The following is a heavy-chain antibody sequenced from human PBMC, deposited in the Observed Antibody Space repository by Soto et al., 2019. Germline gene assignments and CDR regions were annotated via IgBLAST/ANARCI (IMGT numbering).Heavy chain of an antibody. D-gene: IGHD5-12*01. Sequence: PRGSLRLSCAASGLTSGIYDISWVRQAPGKGLEWVSVISTGGVPYYADSVKGRCTISRDISKNTLFLQMSSLRVEDTAVYYCARGGTGYKQFDYWGQGTLVTVSS. CDR3: ARGGTGYKQFDY. CDR2: ISTGGVP. CDR1: GLTSGIYD. J-gene: IGHJ4*02. V-gene: IGHV3-23*01.